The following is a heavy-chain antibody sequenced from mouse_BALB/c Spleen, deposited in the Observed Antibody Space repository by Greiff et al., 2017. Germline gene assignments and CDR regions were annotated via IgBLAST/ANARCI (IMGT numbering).Heavy chain of an antibody. V-gene: IGHV3-8*02. D-gene: IGHD2-14*01. Sequence: EVKLMESGPSLVKPSQTLSLTCSVTGDSITSGYWNWIRKFPGNKLEYMGYISYSGSTYYNPSLKSRISITRDTSKNQYYLQLNSVTTEDTATYYCARWGVRQDYWYFDVWGAGTTVTVSS. CDR2: ISYSGST. CDR1: GDSITSGY. J-gene: IGHJ1*01. CDR3: ARWGVRQDYWYFDV.